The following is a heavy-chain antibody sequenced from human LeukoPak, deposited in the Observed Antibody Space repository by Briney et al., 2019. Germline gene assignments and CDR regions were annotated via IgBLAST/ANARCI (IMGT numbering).Heavy chain of an antibody. CDR2: IYTSGST. Sequence: SETLSLTCTVSGDSISSYYWSWIRQPAGKGLEWIGRIYTSGSTNYNPSLKSRVTMSVDTSKNQFSLKLSSVTAADTAVYYCARDPDYSNYGVFDYWGQGTLVTVSS. CDR3: ARDPDYSNYGVFDY. J-gene: IGHJ4*02. D-gene: IGHD4-11*01. V-gene: IGHV4-4*07. CDR1: GDSISSYY.